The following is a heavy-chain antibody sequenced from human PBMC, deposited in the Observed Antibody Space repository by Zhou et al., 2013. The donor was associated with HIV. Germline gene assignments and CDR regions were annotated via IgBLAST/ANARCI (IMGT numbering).Heavy chain of an antibody. CDR3: ARDRQPRRYYYDSSGYYSPD. V-gene: IGHV1-69*12. CDR2: IIPIFGTA. D-gene: IGHD3-22*01. J-gene: IGHJ4*02. Sequence: QVQLVQSGAEVKKPGSSVKVSCKASGGTFSSYAISWVRQAPGQGLEWMGGIIPIFGTANYAQKFQGRVTITADESTSTAYMEPSSLRSEDTAVYYCARDRQPRRYYYDSSGYYSPDWGQGTLVTVSS. CDR1: GGTFSSYA.